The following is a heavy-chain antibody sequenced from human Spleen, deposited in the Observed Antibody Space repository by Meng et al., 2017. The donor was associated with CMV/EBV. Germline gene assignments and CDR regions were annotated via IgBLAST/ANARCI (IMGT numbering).Heavy chain of an antibody. CDR2: FNPNSGDT. D-gene: IGHD3-3*01. V-gene: IGHV1-2*02. CDR1: GFSFTGYY. Sequence: ASVKVSCKASGFSFTGYYIHWVRQAPGQGLEWMGWFNPNSGDTISAQKFQGRVTMTRDTSITTAYMELSRLRSDDTAIYYCAREAPPANYDFWSGYYWFDPWGQGTLVTVSS. CDR3: AREAPPANYDFWSGYYWFDP. J-gene: IGHJ5*02.